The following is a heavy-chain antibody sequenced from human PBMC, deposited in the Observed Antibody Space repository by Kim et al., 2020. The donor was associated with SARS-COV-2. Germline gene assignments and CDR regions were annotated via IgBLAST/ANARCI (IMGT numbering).Heavy chain of an antibody. CDR3: ARVPQLLYLAFDI. CDR1: GGSISSGDYY. CDR2: IYYSGST. V-gene: IGHV4-30-4*01. D-gene: IGHD2-2*02. J-gene: IGHJ3*02. Sequence: SETLSLTCTVSGGSISSGDYYWSWIRQPPGKGLEWIGYIYYSGSTYYNPSLKSRVTISVDTSKNQFSLKLSSVTAAATAVYYCARVPQLLYLAFDIWGQGTMVTVSS.